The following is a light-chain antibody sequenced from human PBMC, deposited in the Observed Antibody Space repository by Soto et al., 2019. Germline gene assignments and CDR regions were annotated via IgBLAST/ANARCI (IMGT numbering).Light chain of an antibody. CDR2: GAS. V-gene: IGKV3-15*01. CDR3: QQYDNWPTIT. CDR1: QSINHD. J-gene: IGKJ5*01. Sequence: EVVMTQSHATLRVPPGKLSTLSCRPSQSINHDLAWYQHKPGQAPRLLICGASTRAIGVPARFSGSGSGTEFTLTIDSLQSDDFAVYYCQQYDNWPTITFGQGTRLEIK.